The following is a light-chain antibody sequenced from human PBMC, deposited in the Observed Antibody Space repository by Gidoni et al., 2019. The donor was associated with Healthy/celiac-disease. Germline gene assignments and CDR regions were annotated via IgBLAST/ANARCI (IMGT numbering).Light chain of an antibody. CDR1: QSVLSSSNNKNY. CDR3: QQYYSWYT. J-gene: IGKJ2*01. V-gene: IGKV4-1*01. CDR2: WAS. Sequence: DIVMTQSPDSLAVSLGERATINCKSSQSVLSSSNNKNYLAWYQQKPGQPPKLLIYWASTRESGVPDRFSGSGSGTDFTLTISSLQAEDVAVYYCQQYYSWYTFGQGTKLEIK.